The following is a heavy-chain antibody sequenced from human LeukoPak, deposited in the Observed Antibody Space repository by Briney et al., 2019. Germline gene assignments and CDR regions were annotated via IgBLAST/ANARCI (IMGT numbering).Heavy chain of an antibody. CDR1: GYTFTNYD. J-gene: IGHJ4*02. D-gene: IGHD6-13*01. Sequence: ASVKVSCKASGYTFTNYDINWVRQATGQGLEWMGWMNPNSGNTGYAQKFQGRVTMTRNTSIGTAYMELSRLRSEDTAVYYCARSLSSSWSYWGQGTLVTVSS. V-gene: IGHV1-8*01. CDR3: ARSLSSSWSY. CDR2: MNPNSGNT.